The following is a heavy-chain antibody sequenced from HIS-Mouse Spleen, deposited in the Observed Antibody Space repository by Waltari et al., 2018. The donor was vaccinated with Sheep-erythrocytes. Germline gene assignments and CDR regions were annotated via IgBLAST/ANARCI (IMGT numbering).Heavy chain of an antibody. Sequence: EVQLVESGGGLVKPGGSLRLSCAASGFPFSSSSMNWFRQAPGKGLEWVSSISSSSSYIYYADSVKGRFTISRDNAKNSLYLQMNSLRAEDTAVYYCARDRSNYFDYWAQGTLVTVSS. CDR2: ISSSSSYI. J-gene: IGHJ4*02. CDR1: GFPFSSSS. CDR3: ARDRSNYFDY. D-gene: IGHD3-10*01. V-gene: IGHV3-21*01.